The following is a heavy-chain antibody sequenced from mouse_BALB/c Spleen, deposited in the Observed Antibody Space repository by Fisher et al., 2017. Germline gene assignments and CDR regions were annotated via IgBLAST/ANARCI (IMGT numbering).Heavy chain of an antibody. V-gene: IGHV1-4*01. CDR3: AKRDYDWYFDV. J-gene: IGHJ1*01. D-gene: IGHD1-1*01. Sequence: KFKGKATLTADTSSSTAYMQLSSLTSEDSAVYYCAKRDYDWYFDVWGAGTTVTVSS.